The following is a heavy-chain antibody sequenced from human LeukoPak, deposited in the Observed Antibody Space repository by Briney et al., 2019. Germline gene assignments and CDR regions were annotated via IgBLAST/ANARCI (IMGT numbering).Heavy chain of an antibody. CDR1: GGSISSGGYY. CDR3: ASVKSPRVWSSSYFDY. D-gene: IGHD6-6*01. J-gene: IGHJ4*02. CDR2: IYHSGST. V-gene: IGHV4-30-2*01. Sequence: PSQTLSLTCTVSGGSISSGGYYWSWIRQPPGKGLEWIGYIYHSGSTYYNPSLKSRVTISVDRSKNQFSLKLSSVTAADTAVYYCASVKSPRVWSSSYFDYWGQGTLVTVSS.